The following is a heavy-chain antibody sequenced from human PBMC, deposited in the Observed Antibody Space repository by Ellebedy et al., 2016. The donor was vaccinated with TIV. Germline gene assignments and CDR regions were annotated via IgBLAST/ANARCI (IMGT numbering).Heavy chain of an antibody. J-gene: IGHJ4*02. V-gene: IGHV3-7*03. CDR2: IKEDGRQA. CDR1: GFTFSDYR. Sequence: GESLKISCAASGFTFSDYRMSWVRQAPGKGLEWVANIKEDGRQACYVDSVNGRFTISRDNAKNSLYLQMSNLRGEDTAVFYCARAGGRHSTGSGFYWGQGTRVTVTT. CDR3: ARAGGRHSTGSGFY. D-gene: IGHD2-2*01.